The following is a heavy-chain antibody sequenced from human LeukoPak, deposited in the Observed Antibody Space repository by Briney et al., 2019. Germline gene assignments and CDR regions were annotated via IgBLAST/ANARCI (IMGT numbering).Heavy chain of an antibody. CDR3: ARRGEYDFWTEIDY. J-gene: IGHJ4*02. Sequence: PSETLSLTCTVSGGSISSKGYYWGWIRQPPGKGLEWIGSVYYSGSTYYNPSLKSRVTISVDTSRNQFSLKLSSVTAADTAVYYCARRGEYDFWTEIDYWGQGTLVTVSS. CDR2: VYYSGST. D-gene: IGHD3-3*01. V-gene: IGHV4-39*01. CDR1: GGSISSKGYY.